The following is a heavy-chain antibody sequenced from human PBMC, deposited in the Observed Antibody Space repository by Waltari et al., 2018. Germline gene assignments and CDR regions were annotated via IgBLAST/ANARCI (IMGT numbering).Heavy chain of an antibody. Sequence: QVQLGQSGAGVKKPGASVKVSCKASGYTFTSYDINWRRQATGQGREGMGWMNPNSGNTGYAQKFQGRVTMTRNTAISTAYMELSSLRSEDTAVYYCARGLGYCSGGSCYGWYDPWGQGTLVTVSS. J-gene: IGHJ5*02. CDR3: ARGLGYCSGGSCYGWYDP. CDR2: MNPNSGNT. D-gene: IGHD2-15*01. V-gene: IGHV1-8*02. CDR1: GYTFTSYD.